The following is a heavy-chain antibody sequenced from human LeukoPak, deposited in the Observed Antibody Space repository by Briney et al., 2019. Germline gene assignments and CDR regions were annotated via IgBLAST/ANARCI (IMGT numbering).Heavy chain of an antibody. V-gene: IGHV3-66*01. CDR2: IFNDGST. CDR1: GFTVRSNY. CDR3: ARDPGGDNAY. Sequence: GGSLRLSCAASGFTVRSNYKSWVRQAPGKGLEWVSLIFNDGSTYYADSVKARFTISRDNSMDTLYLQMNSLRVEDTAVYYCARDPGGDNAYWGQGTLVTVSS. J-gene: IGHJ4*02. D-gene: IGHD4-17*01.